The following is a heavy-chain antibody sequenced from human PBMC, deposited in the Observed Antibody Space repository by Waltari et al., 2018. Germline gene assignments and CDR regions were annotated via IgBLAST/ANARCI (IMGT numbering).Heavy chain of an antibody. D-gene: IGHD2-2*01. CDR3: ARDQGGCSSTSCWGAFDI. V-gene: IGHV4-59*01. Sequence: QVQLQESGPGLVKPSETLSLTCTVSGGSISSYYWSWIRQPPGKGLEWIGYIYYSGSTNYHPPLRSRVTISVDTSKNQFSLKLSSVTAADTAVYYCARDQGGCSSTSCWGAFDIWGQGTMVTVSS. CDR1: GGSISSYY. CDR2: IYYSGST. J-gene: IGHJ3*02.